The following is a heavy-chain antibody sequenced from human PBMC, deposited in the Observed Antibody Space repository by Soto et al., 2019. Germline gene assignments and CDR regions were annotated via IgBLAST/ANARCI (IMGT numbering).Heavy chain of an antibody. CDR2: IYYSGST. J-gene: IGHJ4*02. CDR1: GGSISSYY. D-gene: IGHD2-21*02. Sequence: SETLSLTCTVSGGSISSYYWSWIRQPPGKGLEWIGYIYYSGSTNYNPSLKSRVTISVDTSKNQFSLKLSSVTAADTAVYYCARGDEGDLLFDYWGQGTLVTVSS. V-gene: IGHV4-59*01. CDR3: ARGDEGDLLFDY.